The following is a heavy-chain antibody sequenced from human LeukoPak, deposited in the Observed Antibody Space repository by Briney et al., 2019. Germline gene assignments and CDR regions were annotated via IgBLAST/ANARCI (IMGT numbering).Heavy chain of an antibody. V-gene: IGHV4-39*01. D-gene: IGHD3-22*01. Sequence: SETLSLTCTVSGGSISSSSYYWGWIRQPPGKGLEWIGSIYYSGSTYYNPSLKSRVTISVDTSNNQFSLKLSSVTAADTAVYYCARHKHAYYYDSSGYFLDYWGQGTLVTVSS. CDR3: ARHKHAYYYDSSGYFLDY. J-gene: IGHJ4*02. CDR2: IYYSGST. CDR1: GGSISSSSYY.